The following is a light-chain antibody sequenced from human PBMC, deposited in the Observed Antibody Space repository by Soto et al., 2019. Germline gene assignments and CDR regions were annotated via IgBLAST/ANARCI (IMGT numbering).Light chain of an antibody. CDR2: WAS. Sequence: DIVMTQSPDSLAVSLGERATINCKSSQSVLYSSNNKNYLAWYQQKPGQPPKLLIYWASTRESGVPERFSGSGSETDFTLTISSMQAEDVAVYYCQQYFRPWTFGQGTKVEIK. CDR1: QSVLYSSNNKNY. CDR3: QQYFRPWT. V-gene: IGKV4-1*01. J-gene: IGKJ1*01.